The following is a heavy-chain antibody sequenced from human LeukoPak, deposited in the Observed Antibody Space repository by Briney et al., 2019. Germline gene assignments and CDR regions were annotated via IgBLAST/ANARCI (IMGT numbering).Heavy chain of an antibody. Sequence: PGGSLRLSCAASGFSFSAYNINWVRQAPGKGLEWVSCISPSGDHRYYADSVRGRFTISRDNAKNSVYLQMNSLRAEDTAVYYCARDAAYFDSSGYYPDPLDYWGQGTLVFVSS. CDR2: ISPSGDHR. CDR1: GFSFSAYN. CDR3: ARDAAYFDSSGYYPDPLDY. D-gene: IGHD3-22*01. V-gene: IGHV3-21*01. J-gene: IGHJ4*02.